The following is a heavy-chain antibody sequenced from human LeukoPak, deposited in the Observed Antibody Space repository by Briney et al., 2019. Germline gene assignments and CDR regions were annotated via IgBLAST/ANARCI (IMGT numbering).Heavy chain of an antibody. D-gene: IGHD2-2*01. Sequence: GASVKVSCKASGCTFNCDYMPWVRQGPGQGLEWMGGINPSRGGTNYAQKLQGMVTMTRDTSISTDYMELSRLSSDDTALYYCARDIVVVPAVDAFDIWGPGTMVTVAS. CDR1: GCTFNCDY. CDR2: INPSRGGT. CDR3: ARDIVVVPAVDAFDI. J-gene: IGHJ3*02. V-gene: IGHV1-2*02.